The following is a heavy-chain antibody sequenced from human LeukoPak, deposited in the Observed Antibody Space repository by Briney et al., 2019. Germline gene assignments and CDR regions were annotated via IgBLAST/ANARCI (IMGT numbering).Heavy chain of an antibody. D-gene: IGHD3-10*01. J-gene: IGHJ6*03. V-gene: IGHV3-7*03. CDR1: GFIFSDFS. CDR3: AKGGAVSSKSITMIRGTRRYNYYMDV. Sequence: PGGSLRLSCAVSGFIFSDFSMSWVRQAPGKGLEGVAKMNEYGSEIFYVDSVKGGFTISRDNAKNTLYLQMNSLRAEDTALYYCAKGGAVSSKSITMIRGTRRYNYYMDVWGKGTTVT. CDR2: MNEYGSEI.